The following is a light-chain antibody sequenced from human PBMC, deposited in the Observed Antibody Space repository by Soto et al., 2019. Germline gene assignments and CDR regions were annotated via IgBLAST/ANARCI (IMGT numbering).Light chain of an antibody. Sequence: QSVLTQPPSVSGAPGQRVTISCTGSSSNIGSGYDVHWYQQLPGTAPKPLIYDGFNRPSGVPDRFSGSKSGTSASLAITGLQAEDETDYYCQSYDSSLSGFVFGTGTKVTVL. CDR2: DGF. CDR1: SSNIGSGYD. J-gene: IGLJ1*01. V-gene: IGLV1-40*01. CDR3: QSYDSSLSGFV.